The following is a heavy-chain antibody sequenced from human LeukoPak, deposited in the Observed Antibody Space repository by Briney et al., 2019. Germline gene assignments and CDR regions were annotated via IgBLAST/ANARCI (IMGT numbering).Heavy chain of an antibody. D-gene: IGHD6-6*01. CDR1: GFTLSNYW. J-gene: IGHJ4*02. CDR2: ISPTGSTT. V-gene: IGHV3-74*01. Sequence: PGGSLRLSCAASGFTLSNYWMSWVRQAPGKGLVWVSRISPTGSTTSYADSVKGRFTVSRDNAKNTLYLQVNNLRAEDTAVYYCARGPNSNWSGLDFWGQGTLLTVSS. CDR3: ARGPNSNWSGLDF.